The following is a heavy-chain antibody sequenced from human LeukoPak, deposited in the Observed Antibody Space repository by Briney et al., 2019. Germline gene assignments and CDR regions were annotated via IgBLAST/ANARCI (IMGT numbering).Heavy chain of an antibody. Sequence: GGSLRLSCAASGLTFSSYGMHWVRQAPGKGLEWVAVISYDGSNKYYADSVKGRFTISRDNSKNTLYLQMNSLRAEDTAVYYCARDGAYCSGGSCYSSYYFDYWGQGTLVTVSS. D-gene: IGHD2-15*01. J-gene: IGHJ4*02. CDR1: GLTFSSYG. CDR3: ARDGAYCSGGSCYSSYYFDY. V-gene: IGHV3-30*03. CDR2: ISYDGSNK.